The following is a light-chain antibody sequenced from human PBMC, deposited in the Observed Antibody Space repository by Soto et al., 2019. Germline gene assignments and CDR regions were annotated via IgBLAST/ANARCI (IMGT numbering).Light chain of an antibody. CDR3: SSYAGSSNV. J-gene: IGLJ1*01. CDR2: EVN. CDR1: SSDVGGYNY. V-gene: IGLV2-8*01. Sequence: QSALTQPPSASGSPGQSVAISCTGTSSDVGGYNYVSWYQQHPGKAPKLMIYEVNKRPSGVPDRFSGSKSGNMASLTVSGLQAADEADYYCSSYAGSSNVFGTGTKVTVL.